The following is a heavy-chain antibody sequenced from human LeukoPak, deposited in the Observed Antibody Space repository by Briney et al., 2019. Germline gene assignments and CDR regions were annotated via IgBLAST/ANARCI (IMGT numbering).Heavy chain of an antibody. CDR3: AKDWGTVTPYYFDY. Sequence: GGSLRLSCAAPGFTFSNYAMSWVRQAPGKGLEWVSAISGSGGSTYYADSVKGRFTISRDNSKNTLYLQMNSLRAEDTAAYYCAKDWGTVTPYYFDYWGQGTLVTVSS. J-gene: IGHJ4*02. V-gene: IGHV3-23*01. CDR2: ISGSGGST. D-gene: IGHD4-17*01. CDR1: GFTFSNYA.